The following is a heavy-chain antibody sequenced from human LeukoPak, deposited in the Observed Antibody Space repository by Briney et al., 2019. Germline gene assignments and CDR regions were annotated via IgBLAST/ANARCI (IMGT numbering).Heavy chain of an antibody. J-gene: IGHJ6*02. CDR1: GFTFSSYG. Sequence: PGRSLRLSCAASGFTFSSYGMHWVRQAPGKGLEWVAVIWYDGSNKYYADSVKGRFTISRDNSKNTLYLQMNSLRAEDTAVYYCARESFQTAMAYYYGMDVWGQGTRSPSP. V-gene: IGHV3-33*01. CDR3: ARESFQTAMAYYYGMDV. CDR2: IWYDGSNK. D-gene: IGHD5-18*01.